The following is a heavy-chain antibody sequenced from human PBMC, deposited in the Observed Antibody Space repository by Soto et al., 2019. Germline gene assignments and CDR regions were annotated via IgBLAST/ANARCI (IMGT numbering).Heavy chain of an antibody. CDR2: IIPIFGTA. D-gene: IGHD3-22*01. J-gene: IGHJ6*02. Sequence: SVKVSCKASGGTFSSYAISWVRQAPGQGLEWMGGIIPIFGTANYAQKFQGRVTITADEATSTAYMELSSLGSEDTAVYYCARDLNSLLYDYDSSGQYYYCGMDVWGQGTTVTVSS. CDR3: ARDLNSLLYDYDSSGQYYYCGMDV. V-gene: IGHV1-69*13. CDR1: GGTFSSYA.